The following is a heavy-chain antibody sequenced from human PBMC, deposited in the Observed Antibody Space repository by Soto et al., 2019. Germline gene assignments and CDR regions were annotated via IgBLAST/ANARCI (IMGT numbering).Heavy chain of an antibody. Sequence: SVKVSCKASGGTFSSYAISWVRQAPGQGLEWMGGIIPIFGTANYAQKFQGRVTITADESTSTAYMELSSLRSEDTAVYYCARGLFQYYDFWSGPFQRYYYVMDVWTRGTTVTVSS. CDR2: IIPIFGTA. J-gene: IGHJ6*01. V-gene: IGHV1-69*13. CDR3: ARGLFQYYDFWSGPFQRYYYVMDV. D-gene: IGHD3-3*01. CDR1: GGTFSSYA.